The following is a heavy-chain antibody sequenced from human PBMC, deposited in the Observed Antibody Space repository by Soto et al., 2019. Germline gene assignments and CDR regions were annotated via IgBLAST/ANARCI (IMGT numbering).Heavy chain of an antibody. CDR3: AKDTPPYYDFWSGPWGTNWFDP. J-gene: IGHJ5*02. Sequence: GGSLRLSFASSRFTFSSYAMSWVRQAPWKGLECVSSISGSVVSTYYADSVKGRFTISRDNSKNTLYLQMNSLRAEDTAVYYCAKDTPPYYDFWSGPWGTNWFDPWGQGTLVTVSS. D-gene: IGHD3-3*01. V-gene: IGHV3-23*01. CDR1: RFTFSSYA. CDR2: ISGSVVST.